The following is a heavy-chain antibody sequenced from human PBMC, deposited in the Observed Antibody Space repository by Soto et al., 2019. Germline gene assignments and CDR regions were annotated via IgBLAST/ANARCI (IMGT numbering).Heavy chain of an antibody. Sequence: EVQLVESGGGLVQPGGSLRLSCAASGFTFRSYWMSWVRQAPGKGLEWVASIKQDGSDKYYVESVKGRFTISRDNAENSVDLLMNTLRAEDTAVYYCARDKNAYDFFGADDAFDIWGQGTMVTVSS. V-gene: IGHV3-7*05. D-gene: IGHD3-16*01. CDR1: GFTFRSYW. J-gene: IGHJ3*02. CDR3: ARDKNAYDFFGADDAFDI. CDR2: IKQDGSDK.